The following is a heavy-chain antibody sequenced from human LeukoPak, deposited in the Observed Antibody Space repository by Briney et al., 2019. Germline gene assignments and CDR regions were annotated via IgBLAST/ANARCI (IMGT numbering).Heavy chain of an antibody. J-gene: IGHJ4*02. CDR1: GGSISSYY. Sequence: SETLSLTCTVSGGSISSYYWSWIRQPPGKGLEWIGYIYYSGSTNYNPSLKSRVTISVDTSKNQFSLKLSSVTAADRAVYYCARARYYYGSGSYWDEYYIDYWGQGTLVTVSS. CDR3: ARARYYYGSGSYWDEYYIDY. D-gene: IGHD3-10*01. CDR2: IYYSGST. V-gene: IGHV4-59*01.